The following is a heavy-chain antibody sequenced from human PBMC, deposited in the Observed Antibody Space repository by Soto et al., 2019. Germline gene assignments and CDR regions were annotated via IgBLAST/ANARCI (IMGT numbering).Heavy chain of an antibody. V-gene: IGHV4-59*08. CDR3: ARRGHGCGPSRNYYYYYMDG. D-gene: IGHD6-19*01. J-gene: IGHJ6*03. Sequence: SETLSLTCTVSGGSISSYYWSWIRQPPGKGLEWIGYIYYSGSTNYNPSLKSRVTISVDTSKNQFSLKLSSVTAADTAVYYCARRGHGCGPSRNYYYYYMDGWAKGTTDTVSS. CDR1: GGSISSYY. CDR2: IYYSGST.